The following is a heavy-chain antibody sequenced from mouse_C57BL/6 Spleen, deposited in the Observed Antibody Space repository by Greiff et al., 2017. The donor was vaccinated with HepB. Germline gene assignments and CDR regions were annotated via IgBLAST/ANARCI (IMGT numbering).Heavy chain of an antibody. CDR2: IDPSDSYT. Sequence: VQLQQPGAELVMPGASVKLSCKASGYTFTSYWMHWVKQRPGQGLEWIGEIDPSDSYTNYNQKFKGKSTLTVDKSSSTAYMQLSSLTSEDSAVYYCATLDSSGYEFAYWGQGTLVTVSA. J-gene: IGHJ3*01. CDR1: GYTFTSYW. CDR3: ATLDSSGYEFAY. D-gene: IGHD3-2*02. V-gene: IGHV1-69*01.